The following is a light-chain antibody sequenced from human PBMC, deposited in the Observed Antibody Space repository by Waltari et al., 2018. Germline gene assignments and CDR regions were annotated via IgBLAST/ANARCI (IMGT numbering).Light chain of an antibody. V-gene: IGLV2-14*03. Sequence: QSALTQPASVSGSPGQSITIPVTGTSRDLGAYTFVSWYQKHPGNAPKVMIYDVNNRPSGVSSRFSGSKSGNTASLTISGLQAEDEADYYCSSYTTGSTRYVFGSGTKVTVL. CDR2: DVN. J-gene: IGLJ1*01. CDR3: SSYTTGSTRYV. CDR1: SRDLGAYTF.